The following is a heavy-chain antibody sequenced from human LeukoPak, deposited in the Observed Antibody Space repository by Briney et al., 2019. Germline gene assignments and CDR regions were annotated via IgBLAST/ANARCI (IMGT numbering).Heavy chain of an antibody. CDR3: ARAGGGTEVTREEFDY. J-gene: IGHJ4*02. CDR2: ISAYNGNT. Sequence: ASVKVSCKASGYTFTSYGISWVRQAPGQGLEWMGWISAYNGNTNYAQKLQGRVTMTTDTSTSTAYMELRSLRSDDTAVYSCARAGGGTEVTREEFDYWGQGTLVTVSS. D-gene: IGHD4-23*01. V-gene: IGHV1-18*01. CDR1: GYTFTSYG.